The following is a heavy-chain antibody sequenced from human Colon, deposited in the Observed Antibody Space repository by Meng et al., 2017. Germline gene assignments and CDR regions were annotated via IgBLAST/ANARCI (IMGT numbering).Heavy chain of an antibody. Sequence: GGSLRLSCAASGFTFSSYSMNWVRQAPGKGLEWVSSISSSSSYIYYADSVKGRFTISRDNAKNSLYLQMNSLRAEDTAVYYCARDIPHYYDSSGYYEFDYWGQGTLDTVSS. CDR3: ARDIPHYYDSSGYYEFDY. J-gene: IGHJ4*02. CDR2: ISSSSSYI. D-gene: IGHD3-22*01. CDR1: GFTFSSYS. V-gene: IGHV3-21*01.